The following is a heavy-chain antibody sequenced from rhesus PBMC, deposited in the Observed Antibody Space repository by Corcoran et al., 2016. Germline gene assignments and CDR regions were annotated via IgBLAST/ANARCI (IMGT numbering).Heavy chain of an antibody. D-gene: IGHD2-33*01. CDR2: FDGSMGNT. CDR3: ARGTAAAPFDY. J-gene: IGHJ4*01. CDR1: GGSISSSNW. Sequence: QVQLQESGPGLVKPSETLSLTCAVSGGSISSSNWWSWIRQPPGKGLEWSGYFDGSMGNTSDNPCLKDLVTISTGTSKNPFSLKLSSVTAAGPAVYYWARGTAAAPFDYWGQGVLVTVSS. V-gene: IGHV4-65*01.